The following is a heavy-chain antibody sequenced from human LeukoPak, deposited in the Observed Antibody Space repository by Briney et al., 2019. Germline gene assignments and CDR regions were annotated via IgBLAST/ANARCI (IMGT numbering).Heavy chain of an antibody. CDR2: ISAYNGNT. CDR3: AREGWELLGTDAFDI. Sequence: GESLKVSCKASGYTFTSYGISWVRPAPGQGLEWRGWISAYNGNTNYAQKLQGRVTMTTDTSTSTAYMELRSLRSDDTAVYYCAREGWELLGTDAFDIWGQGTMVTVSS. J-gene: IGHJ3*02. CDR1: GYTFTSYG. V-gene: IGHV1-18*01. D-gene: IGHD1-26*01.